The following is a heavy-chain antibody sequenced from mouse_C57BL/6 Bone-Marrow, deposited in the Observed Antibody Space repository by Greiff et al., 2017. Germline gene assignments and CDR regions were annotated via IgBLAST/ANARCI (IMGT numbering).Heavy chain of an antibody. CDR2: IDPENGDT. CDR1: GFNIKDDY. V-gene: IGHV14-4*01. Sequence: SGAELVRPGASVKLSCTASGFNIKDDYMHWVKQRPEQGLEWIGWIDPENGDTEYASKFQGKATITADTSSNTAYLQLSSLTSEDTAVYYCTTLWYFDYWGQGTTLTVSS. D-gene: IGHD1-1*02. CDR3: TTLWYFDY. J-gene: IGHJ2*01.